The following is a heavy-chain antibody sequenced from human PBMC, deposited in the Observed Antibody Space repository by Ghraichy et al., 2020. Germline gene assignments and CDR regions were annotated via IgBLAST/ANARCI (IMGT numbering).Heavy chain of an antibody. D-gene: IGHD3-9*01. V-gene: IGHV3-15*07. CDR2: IRSKRDRGTT. Sequence: LSLTCAASGFTLSGAWMNWVRQSPGKGLEWVGHIRSKRDRGTTDYAAPVNGRFTISRDDSKNPLYLQMNSLKTEDTALYYCTTGFSSDWYYWGQGTLVTVSS. J-gene: IGHJ4*02. CDR3: TTGFSSDWYY. CDR1: GFTLSGAW.